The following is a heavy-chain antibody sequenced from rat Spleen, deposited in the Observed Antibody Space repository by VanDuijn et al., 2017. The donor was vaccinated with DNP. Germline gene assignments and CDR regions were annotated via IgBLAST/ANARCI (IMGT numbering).Heavy chain of an antibody. D-gene: IGHD1-3*01. Sequence: QVQLKESGPGLVQPSETLSLTCTVSGFSLTTYSVSWVRQPSGTGPEWMGKMWYDGDTAYNSALKSRLSISRDTSKSQVFLKMNSLQTEDTAIYFCTSTLVNYGTYGYYAMDAWGQGTSVTVSS. J-gene: IGHJ4*01. CDR2: MWYDGDT. V-gene: IGHV2-15*01. CDR1: GFSLTTYS. CDR3: TSTLVNYGTYGYYAMDA.